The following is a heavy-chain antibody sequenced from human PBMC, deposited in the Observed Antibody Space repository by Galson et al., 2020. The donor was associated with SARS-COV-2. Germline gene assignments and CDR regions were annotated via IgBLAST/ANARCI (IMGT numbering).Heavy chain of an antibody. D-gene: IGHD3-16*01. CDR3: ARDTGSGGVDY. CDR1: GGSFSGYY. V-gene: IGHV4-34*01. J-gene: IGHJ4*02. Sequence: LETLSLTCAVYGGSFSGYYWSWIRQPPGKGLEWIGEINHSGSTNYNPSLKSRVTISVDTSKNQFSLKLSSVTAADTAVYYCARDTGSGGVDYWGQGTLVTVSS. CDR2: INHSGST.